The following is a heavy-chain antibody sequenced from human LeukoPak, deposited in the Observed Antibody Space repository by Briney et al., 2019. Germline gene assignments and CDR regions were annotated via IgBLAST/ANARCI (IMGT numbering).Heavy chain of an antibody. Sequence: PSETLSLTCTVSGGSIRSDSYQWSWIRQSAGKGLEWIGRYYRSGSTNFSPSLKSRVTISVDTSKNQFSLKLSSVTAADTAVYYCASLEGYDNSDYTPTWWGQGTLVTVSS. CDR3: ASLEGYDNSDYTPTW. CDR1: GGSIRSDSYQ. V-gene: IGHV4-61*02. CDR2: YYRSGST. J-gene: IGHJ4*02. D-gene: IGHD3-22*01.